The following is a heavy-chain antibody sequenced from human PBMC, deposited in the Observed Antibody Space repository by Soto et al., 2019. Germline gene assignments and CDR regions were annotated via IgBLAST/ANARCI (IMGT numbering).Heavy chain of an antibody. J-gene: IGHJ1*01. Sequence: QVQLVESGGGVVQPGRSVRLSCAASGFTFSSYGMHWVRQAPGKGLEWVAVISYDGSNKYYADSVKGRFIISRDNSKNTLYLQMNSLRAEDTAVYYCAVSSGYYSVASEYFQHWGQGTLVTVSS. CDR2: ISYDGSNK. CDR3: AVSSGYYSVASEYFQH. D-gene: IGHD3-22*01. CDR1: GFTFSSYG. V-gene: IGHV3-30*03.